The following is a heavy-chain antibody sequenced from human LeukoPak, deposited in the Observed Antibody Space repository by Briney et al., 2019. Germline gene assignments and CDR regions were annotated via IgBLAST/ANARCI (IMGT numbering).Heavy chain of an antibody. CDR1: GVTFSGYW. J-gene: IGHJ4*02. Sequence: GGSLKLSCAASGVTFSGYWMHWVRQAPGKGLVWVSHIDSDGSSTNYADSVKGRFTISRDNAKNTLYLQMNSLRAEDTAVYYCARALRLAVNLDYWGQGTLVTVSS. D-gene: IGHD6-19*01. CDR2: IDSDGSST. V-gene: IGHV3-74*01. CDR3: ARALRLAVNLDY.